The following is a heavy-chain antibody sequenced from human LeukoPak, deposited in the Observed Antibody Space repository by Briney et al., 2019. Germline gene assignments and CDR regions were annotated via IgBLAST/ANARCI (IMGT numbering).Heavy chain of an antibody. CDR2: IYPNNSDS. Sequence: GESLKISCKGSGYTFTNYWVGWVRQMPGKGLEWMGTIYPNNSDSRYNPSFRGQVIISVDRSITTAYLLWKSLKASDTAIYYCALSNEAFDSAGYFDYWGQGTLVTVSS. CDR1: GYTFTNYW. CDR3: ALSNEAFDSAGYFDY. V-gene: IGHV5-51*01. J-gene: IGHJ4*02. D-gene: IGHD3-22*01.